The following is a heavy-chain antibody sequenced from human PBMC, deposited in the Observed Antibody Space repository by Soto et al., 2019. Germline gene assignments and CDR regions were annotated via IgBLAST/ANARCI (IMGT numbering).Heavy chain of an antibody. CDR1: GDSITNSNW. CDR2: IYHSGAT. CDR3: ARDLGPGTDY. J-gene: IGHJ4*02. D-gene: IGHD1-1*01. V-gene: IGHV4-4*02. Sequence: QVQLQESGPGLVKPSGTLSLTCAVSGDSITNSNWWSWVRQAPGKGLEWIGEIYHSGATTYNPSLKRRVTISVDPSNNLFSLKLTSVTATDTAVYFCARDLGPGTDYWGQGNLVTVAS.